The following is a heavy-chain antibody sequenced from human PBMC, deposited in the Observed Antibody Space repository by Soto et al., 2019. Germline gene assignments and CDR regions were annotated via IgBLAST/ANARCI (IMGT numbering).Heavy chain of an antibody. D-gene: IGHD1-26*01. Sequence: SQPVSPTYAISGDSVSSNRAALNWIRQSPSRGLEWLGRTYYRSKLYNDYAVSVKSRITINPDTSKNRFSLQLNSVTPDDTAVYYCARLVGGTADYWGQGTLVTVSS. CDR1: GDSVSSNRAA. CDR2: TYYRSKLYN. CDR3: ARLVGGTADY. J-gene: IGHJ4*02. V-gene: IGHV6-1*01.